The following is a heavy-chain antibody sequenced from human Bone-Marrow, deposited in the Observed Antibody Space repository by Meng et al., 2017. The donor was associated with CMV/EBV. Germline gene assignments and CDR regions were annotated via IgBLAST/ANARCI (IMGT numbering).Heavy chain of an antibody. Sequence: ASVKVSCKAYGYTFTAYYMHWVRQAPGQGLEWMGWINPNSGGTKYAQKFQGRVTVTRDTSISTAYMELRRLRSDDMAVYYCARDFLYAENGMDVWGQGNTVTVAS. CDR2: INPNSGGT. V-gene: IGHV1-2*02. J-gene: IGHJ6*02. CDR3: ARDFLYAENGMDV. CDR1: GYTFTAYY. D-gene: IGHD2-8*01.